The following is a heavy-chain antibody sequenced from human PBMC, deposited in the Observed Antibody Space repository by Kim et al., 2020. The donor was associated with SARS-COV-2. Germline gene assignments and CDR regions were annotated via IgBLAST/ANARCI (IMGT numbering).Heavy chain of an antibody. Sequence: SETLSLTCTVSGGSISSSSYYWGWIRQPPGKGLEWIGSIYYSGSTYYNPSLKSRVTISVDTSKNQFSLKLSSVTAADTAVYYCARQRIGYSSSWYEFEDYWGQGTLVTVSS. D-gene: IGHD6-13*01. V-gene: IGHV4-39*01. CDR1: GGSISSSSYY. CDR3: ARQRIGYSSSWYEFEDY. J-gene: IGHJ4*02. CDR2: IYYSGST.